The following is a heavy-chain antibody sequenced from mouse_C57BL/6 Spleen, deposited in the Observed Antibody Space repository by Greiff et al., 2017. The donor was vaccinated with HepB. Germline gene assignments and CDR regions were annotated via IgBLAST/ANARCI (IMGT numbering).Heavy chain of an antibody. Sequence: VQLQQPGAELVKPGASVKLSCKASGYTFTSYWMHWVKQRPGQGLEWIGMIHPNSGRTNYNEKFKSKATLTVDKSSSTAYMQLSSLTSEDSAVYYCARGYGNYVRMDYWGQGTSVTVSS. CDR1: GYTFTSYW. D-gene: IGHD2-1*01. CDR2: IHPNSGRT. CDR3: ARGYGNYVRMDY. J-gene: IGHJ4*01. V-gene: IGHV1-64*01.